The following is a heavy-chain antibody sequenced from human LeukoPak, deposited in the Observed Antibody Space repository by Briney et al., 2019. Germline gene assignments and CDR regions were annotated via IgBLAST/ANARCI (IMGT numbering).Heavy chain of an antibody. CDR1: GFTFSDWF. J-gene: IGHJ6*02. CDR2: ISNSGNSI. Sequence: GGSLRLSCAASGFTFSDWFVSWIRQAPGTGLEWVSYISNSGNSIYYADSVKGRFTISRDNAKKTVNLQMNSLRAEDTAIYYCARGHFGLDVWGQGTTVTVSS. CDR3: ARGHFGLDV. V-gene: IGHV3-11*01.